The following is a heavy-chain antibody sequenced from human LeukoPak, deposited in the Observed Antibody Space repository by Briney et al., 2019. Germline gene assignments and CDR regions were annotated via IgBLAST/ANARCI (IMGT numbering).Heavy chain of an antibody. CDR2: IYHDGST. CDR1: GYSISSGYY. V-gene: IGHV4-38-2*02. J-gene: IGHJ4*02. CDR3: ARNRGP. D-gene: IGHD3-16*01. Sequence: SETLSLTCTVSGYSISSGYYWGWIRQPPGKGLEWIGNIYHDGSTYYNPSLKSRVTISVDTSKNQFSLKLSSVTAADTAVYYCARNRGPWGQGTLVTVSS.